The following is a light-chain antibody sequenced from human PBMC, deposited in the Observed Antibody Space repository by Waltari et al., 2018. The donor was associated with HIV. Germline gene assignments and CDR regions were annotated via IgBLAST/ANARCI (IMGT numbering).Light chain of an antibody. J-gene: IGLJ2*01. CDR1: SSTIGAGHD. CDR3: QSYPASLTVSLI. CDR2: DNT. Sequence: QSVLTRPPSVSGAPGPRVTISRTGHSSTIGAGHDVHCYQQLPGKAPKLLISDNTNRPSGVPDRFSGSKSGTSASLAITGLRAEDEADYYCQSYPASLTVSLIFGGGTRLTVL. V-gene: IGLV1-40*01.